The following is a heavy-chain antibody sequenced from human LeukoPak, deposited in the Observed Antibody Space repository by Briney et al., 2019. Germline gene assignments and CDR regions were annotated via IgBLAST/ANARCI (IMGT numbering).Heavy chain of an antibody. D-gene: IGHD2-15*01. V-gene: IGHV3-23*01. J-gene: IGHJ4*02. CDR1: GFSLSSYA. Sequence: PGGSLRLSCTVSGFSLSSYAMSWVRRAPGKGLEWVSAASSSDAGKYYADSVRGRFTISRDNSWNTMYLQMNSLRAEDAAVYYCAKAPVTSCRGAFCYPFDSWGQGTVVTVSS. CDR3: AKAPVTSCRGAFCYPFDS. CDR2: ASSSDAGK.